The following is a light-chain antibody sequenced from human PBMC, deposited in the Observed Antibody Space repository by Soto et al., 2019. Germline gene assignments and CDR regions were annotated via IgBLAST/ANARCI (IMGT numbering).Light chain of an antibody. J-gene: IGKJ4*01. CDR1: QRISSSY. CDR2: AAS. Sequence: EIVLTQSPGTLSLSPGERATLSCRASQRISSSYLAWYQQKPGQAPRLLISAASSRATGVPDRFSGSESGTDFTLSVSRLEPEDFAVYYCQHYGSASPIFGGGTKVEIK. V-gene: IGKV3-20*01. CDR3: QHYGSASPI.